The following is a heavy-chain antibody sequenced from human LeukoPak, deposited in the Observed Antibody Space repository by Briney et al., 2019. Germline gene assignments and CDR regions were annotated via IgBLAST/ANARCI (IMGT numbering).Heavy chain of an antibody. Sequence: SETLSLTCTVSGGSISSSSYYWGWIRQPPGKGLEWIGGIYYSGSTYYNPSLKSRVTISVDTSKNQFSLELSSVTAADTAVYYCARDVVATAFDAFDIWGQGTMVTVSS. CDR2: IYYSGST. J-gene: IGHJ3*02. V-gene: IGHV4-39*02. D-gene: IGHD2-21*02. CDR3: ARDVVATAFDAFDI. CDR1: GGSISSSSYY.